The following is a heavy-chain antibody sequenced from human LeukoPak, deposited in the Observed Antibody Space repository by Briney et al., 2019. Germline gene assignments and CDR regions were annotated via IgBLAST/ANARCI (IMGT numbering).Heavy chain of an antibody. CDR3: ARDGVDTAMEFDY. Sequence: GASVKVSCKASGYTFTGYYMHWVRQAPGQGLEWMVWINPNSGGTNYAQKFQGWVTMTRDTSISTAYMELSRLRSDDTAVYYCARDGVDTAMEFDYWGQGTLVTVSS. CDR1: GYTFTGYY. J-gene: IGHJ4*02. CDR2: INPNSGGT. V-gene: IGHV1-2*04. D-gene: IGHD5-18*01.